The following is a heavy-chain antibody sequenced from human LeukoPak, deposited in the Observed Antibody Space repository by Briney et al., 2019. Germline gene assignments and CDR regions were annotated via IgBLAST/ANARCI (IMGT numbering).Heavy chain of an antibody. D-gene: IGHD3-22*01. Sequence: SETLSLTCTVSGGSISSGGYYWSWIRQHPGKGLEWIGYIYYSGSTHYNPSLKSRVTISADTSKNQFSLKLSSVTAADTAVYYCATTSSDTSGYYFDYWGQGTLVTVSS. CDR1: GGSISSGGYY. J-gene: IGHJ4*02. V-gene: IGHV4-31*03. CDR2: IYYSGST. CDR3: ATTSSDTSGYYFDY.